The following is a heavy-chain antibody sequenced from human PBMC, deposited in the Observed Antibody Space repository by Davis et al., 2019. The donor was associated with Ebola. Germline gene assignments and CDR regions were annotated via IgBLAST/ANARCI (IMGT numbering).Heavy chain of an antibody. D-gene: IGHD4-11*01. CDR2: IYYSGST. CDR3: NSKGYYYYGMDV. V-gene: IGHV4-39*01. Sequence: MPGGSLRLSCTVSGGSISSSSYYWGWIRQPPGKGLEWIGSIYYSGSTYYNPSLKSRVTISVDTSKNQFSLKLSSVTAADTAVYYCNSKGYYYYGMDVWGQGTTVTVSS. CDR1: GGSISSSSYY. J-gene: IGHJ6*02.